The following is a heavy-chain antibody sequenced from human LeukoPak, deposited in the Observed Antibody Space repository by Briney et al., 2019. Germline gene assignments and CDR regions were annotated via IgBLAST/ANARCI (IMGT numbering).Heavy chain of an antibody. CDR2: IYYSGST. J-gene: IGHJ4*02. Sequence: SETLSLTCTVSGGSISSSSYYWGWIRQPPGKGLEWIGSIYYSGSTYYNPSLKSRVTISVDTSKNQFSLKLSSVTAADTAVYYCARSGTVTQGDYWGQGTLVTVSS. CDR1: GGSISSSSYY. D-gene: IGHD4-17*01. CDR3: ARSGTVTQGDY. V-gene: IGHV4-39*01.